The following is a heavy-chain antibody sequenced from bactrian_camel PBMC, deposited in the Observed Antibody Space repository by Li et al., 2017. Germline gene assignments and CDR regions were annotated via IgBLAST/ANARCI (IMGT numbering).Heavy chain of an antibody. CDR3: AAKAAYVRCGRRGWDY. V-gene: IGHV3S42*01. Sequence: VQLVESGGGSVQAGGSLRLSCAASGHTDSIDSHITMGWLRQAPGKEREGVATIDSTSGSTSYADSVKGRFTISKDNAKNTLYLRMNSLKPVDTAMYYCAAKAAYVRCGRRGWDYWGQGTQVTVS. J-gene: IGHJ4*01. CDR1: GHTDSIDSHIT. D-gene: IGHD2*01. CDR2: IDSTSGST.